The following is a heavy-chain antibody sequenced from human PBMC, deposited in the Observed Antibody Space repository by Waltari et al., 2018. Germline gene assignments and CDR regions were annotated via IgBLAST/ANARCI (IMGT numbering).Heavy chain of an antibody. CDR3: ARGAAPGKGAHWFDP. CDR2: MNPNSGNT. CDR1: GDIFTHYD. D-gene: IGHD6-13*01. Sequence: QVHLVQSGAEVRKPGASVKVSCKASGDIFTHYDFNWVRQGTGQGLEWMGWMNPNSGNTGYAQSFQDRLIMTTDTSINTAYMELRGLTSDDTAVYYCARGAAPGKGAHWFDPWGQGTLVIVSS. J-gene: IGHJ5*02. V-gene: IGHV1-8*01.